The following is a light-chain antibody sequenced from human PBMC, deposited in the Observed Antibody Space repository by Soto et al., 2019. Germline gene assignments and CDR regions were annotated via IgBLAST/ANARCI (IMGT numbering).Light chain of an antibody. CDR2: GAS. V-gene: IGKV3-15*01. CDR1: QSVSDN. CDR3: QHCNDWSA. J-gene: IGKJ5*01. Sequence: DIVMTQSPDTLSVSPGERATLSCRASQSVSDNLAWYQQKPGQPPRLLIYGASTRATGVPSRFSGSGSGRDFTLTISSLQSEDFAVYYCQHCNDWSAFGQGTRLEIK.